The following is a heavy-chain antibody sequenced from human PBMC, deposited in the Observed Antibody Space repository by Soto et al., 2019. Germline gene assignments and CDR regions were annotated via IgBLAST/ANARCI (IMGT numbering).Heavy chain of an antibody. CDR2: ISSSSSYI. D-gene: IGHD4-4*01. V-gene: IGHV3-21*01. Sequence: GGSLRLSCAASGFPFSSYSMNWVRQAPGKGLEWVSSISSSSSYIYYADSVKGRFTISRDNAKNSLYLQMNSLRAEDTAVYYCARADRNYSNSDYWGQGTLVTVSS. CDR3: ARADRNYSNSDY. CDR1: GFPFSSYS. J-gene: IGHJ4*02.